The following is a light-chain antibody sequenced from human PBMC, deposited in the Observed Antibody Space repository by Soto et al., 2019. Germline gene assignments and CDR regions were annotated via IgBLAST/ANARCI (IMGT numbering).Light chain of an antibody. J-gene: IGKJ2*01. CDR2: GAS. V-gene: IGKV3-15*01. CDR3: QQYYSWNPSYT. CDR1: QSVGSY. Sequence: EIVMTQSPATLSVSLGDRATLSCRASQSVGSYLAWYQQKPGQAPRLLIYGASTRATGIPARFSGSGSETDFTLTISSLQSEDFAVYYCQQYYSWNPSYTFGQGTKLEIK.